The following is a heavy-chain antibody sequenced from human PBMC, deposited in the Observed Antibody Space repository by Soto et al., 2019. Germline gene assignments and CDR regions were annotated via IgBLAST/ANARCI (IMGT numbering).Heavy chain of an antibody. J-gene: IGHJ4*03. V-gene: IGHV1-3*01. D-gene: IGHD6-13*01. CDR3: ARDDPYSSSFDF. CDR1: GYTFTSYG. CDR2: INAGNGNT. Sequence: GASVKVSCKASGYTFTSYGMHWVRQSPGQRLEWMGWINAGNGNTKYSQKFQGRVTITRDTSASTAYMELSSLRSEDTAVYYCARDDPYSSSFDFWGPGTLVTVSS.